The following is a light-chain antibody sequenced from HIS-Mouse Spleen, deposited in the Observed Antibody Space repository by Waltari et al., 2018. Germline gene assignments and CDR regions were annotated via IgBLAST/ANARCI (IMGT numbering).Light chain of an antibody. J-gene: IGLJ3*02. CDR1: ALPKKF. CDR3: YSTDSSGNHRV. CDR2: EDS. Sequence: SSELTHPPSVSVSPGQTARIPCSGDALPKKFAYWYQQRSGQAPVLVIYEDSKRPSGIPERFSGSSSGTMATLTISGAQVEDEADYYCYSTDSSGNHRVFGGGTKLTVL. V-gene: IGLV3-10*01.